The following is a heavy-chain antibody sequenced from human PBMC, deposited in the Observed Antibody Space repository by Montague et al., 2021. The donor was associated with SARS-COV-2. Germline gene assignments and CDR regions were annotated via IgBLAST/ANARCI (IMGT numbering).Heavy chain of an antibody. CDR3: ARDDIVLQGVTEGMDV. CDR2: MYYSGST. Sequence: SETLSLTCTVSGGSISSSNYYWGWIRQPPGKGLEWIGIMYYSGSTYYNPSLKSRVTVSIDTSKNQFSLKLSSVTAAATAVYYCARDDIVLQGVTEGMDVWGQGTSVTVSS. J-gene: IGHJ6*02. D-gene: IGHD3-10*01. CDR1: GGSISSSNYY. V-gene: IGHV4-39*07.